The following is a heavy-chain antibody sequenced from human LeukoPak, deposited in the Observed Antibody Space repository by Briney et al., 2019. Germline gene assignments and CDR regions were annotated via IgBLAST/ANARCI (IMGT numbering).Heavy chain of an antibody. Sequence: ASVKVSCKASGYTFTSYYMHWVRQAPRQGLEWMGIINPIGGSTSYAQKFQGRVTMTRDTSTSTVYMELSSLRSEDTAVYYCARESSYYDSSGYYCDYGMDVWGQGTTVTVSS. CDR3: ARESSYYDSSGYYCDYGMDV. J-gene: IGHJ6*02. V-gene: IGHV1-46*01. D-gene: IGHD3-22*01. CDR1: GYTFTSYY. CDR2: INPIGGST.